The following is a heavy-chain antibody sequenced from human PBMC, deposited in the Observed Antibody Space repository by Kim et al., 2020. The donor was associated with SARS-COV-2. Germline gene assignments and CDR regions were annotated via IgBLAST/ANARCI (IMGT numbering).Heavy chain of an antibody. CDR2: VYYSGST. J-gene: IGHJ4*02. CDR1: GDSITTTTYY. D-gene: IGHD6-6*01. V-gene: IGHV4-39*01. Sequence: SETLSLTCSVSGDSITTTTYYWGWIRQPPGKGLEWIGSVYYSGSTYYNPSLKSRVTMSVDTSKNQFSLKLNSVTAADTAVYYCARQGALYTSSSFVVDYWGQRTLVTVSS. CDR3: ARQGALYTSSSFVVDY.